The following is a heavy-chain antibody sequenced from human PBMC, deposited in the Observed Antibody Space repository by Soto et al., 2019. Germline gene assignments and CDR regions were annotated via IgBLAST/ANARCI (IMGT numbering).Heavy chain of an antibody. Sequence: EVQLVESGGGLVQPGGSLRLSCAASGFSLSDYWMNWVRQALGKGLEWVAIIKQDGSDRYYVDSVKGRFTISRDNAKNSLYLQMSSLRVEDTALYYCARGRGWLHDYWGQGTLVTVSS. D-gene: IGHD6-19*01. CDR3: ARGRGWLHDY. J-gene: IGHJ4*02. V-gene: IGHV3-7*01. CDR2: IKQDGSDR. CDR1: GFSLSDYW.